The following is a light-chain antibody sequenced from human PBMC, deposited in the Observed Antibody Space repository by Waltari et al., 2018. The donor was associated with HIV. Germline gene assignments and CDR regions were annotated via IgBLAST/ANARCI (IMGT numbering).Light chain of an antibody. V-gene: IGLV1-47*01. CDR1: NSNIGSKD. CDR3: AAWDDTLSSYV. J-gene: IGLJ1*01. Sequence: QSVLTQPPSASGTPGQRATISCSGSNSNIGSKDVYWFLHLPGTAPKLLIYRTNQRRSGVPDRFSGSKSGTSASLAISGLRSDDEADYYCAAWDDTLSSYVFGTGTTVTV. CDR2: RTN.